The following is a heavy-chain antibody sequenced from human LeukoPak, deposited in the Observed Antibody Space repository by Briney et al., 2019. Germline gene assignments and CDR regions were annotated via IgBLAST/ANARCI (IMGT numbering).Heavy chain of an antibody. CDR3: ARDPLYSHAFDI. CDR2: ISYDGSNK. J-gene: IGHJ3*02. V-gene: IGHV3-30*04. Sequence: GGSLRLSCAASGFTFSSHAMHWVRQAPGKGLEWVAVISYDGSNKYYADSVKGRFTISRDNSKNTLYLQMNSLRAEDTAVYYCARDPLYSHAFDIWGQGTMVTVSS. D-gene: IGHD2-21*01. CDR1: GFTFSSHA.